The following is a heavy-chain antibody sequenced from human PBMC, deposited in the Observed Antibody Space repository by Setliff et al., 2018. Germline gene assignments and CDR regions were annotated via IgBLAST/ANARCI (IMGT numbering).Heavy chain of an antibody. CDR3: ARDVDKAVAGTTVVMDY. D-gene: IGHD6-19*01. Sequence: GGSLRLSCAASGFTFSNYAMSWVRQAPGKGLEWVSGISGSGGNTSYADSVKGRFTISRDNSRNTLYLQMNSLRVEDTAVYYCARDVDKAVAGTTVVMDYWGQGTLVTVSS. CDR1: GFTFSNYA. V-gene: IGHV3-23*01. CDR2: ISGSGGNT. J-gene: IGHJ4*02.